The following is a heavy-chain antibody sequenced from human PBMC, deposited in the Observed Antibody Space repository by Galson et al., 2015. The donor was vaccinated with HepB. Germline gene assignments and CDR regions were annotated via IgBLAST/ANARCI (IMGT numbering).Heavy chain of an antibody. J-gene: IGHJ6*03. CDR3: ATGVRSYGSGKSYYYFFYMAV. CDR2: MNPKSTNT. CDR1: GYTFTSYD. Sequence: SVKVSCKASGYTFTSYDVTWVRQAPGQGLEWMGWMNPKSTNTGYARKFQDRVTITADTATDTAYMELNSLTSEDTAMYYCATGVRSYGSGKSYYYFFYMAVWGRGTAVTVSS. V-gene: IGHV1-8*01. D-gene: IGHD3-10*01.